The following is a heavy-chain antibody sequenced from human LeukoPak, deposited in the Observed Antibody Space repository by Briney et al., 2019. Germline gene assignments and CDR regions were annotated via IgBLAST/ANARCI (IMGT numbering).Heavy chain of an antibody. V-gene: IGHV4-59*10. Sequence: SETLSLTCAVSGVSISNFYWSWVRQPAEKGLEWIGRVYFGGSTNYNPALKSRVSMSVDTSKNQYSLRLISVTAATTAVYYSARAGFGSGWHYFDYRGRGILVSVSS. D-gene: IGHD6-19*01. CDR3: ARAGFGSGWHYFDY. CDR1: GVSISNFY. J-gene: IGHJ4*01. CDR2: VYFGGST.